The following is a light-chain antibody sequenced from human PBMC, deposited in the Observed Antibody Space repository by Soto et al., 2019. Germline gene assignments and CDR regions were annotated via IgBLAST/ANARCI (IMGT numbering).Light chain of an antibody. J-gene: IGLJ1*01. CDR1: NIGSKS. CDR2: YDS. V-gene: IGLV3-21*04. Sequence: SYELTQPPSVSVAPGKTVRITCGGNNIGSKSVHWYQQKPGQAPVLVIYYDSDRPSGIPERFSGSNSGNTATLTISRVEAGDEADYYCQVWDSSSDHVFGTGTKLTVL. CDR3: QVWDSSSDHV.